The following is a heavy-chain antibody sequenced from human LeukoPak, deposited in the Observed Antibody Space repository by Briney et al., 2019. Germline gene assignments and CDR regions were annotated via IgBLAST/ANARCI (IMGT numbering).Heavy chain of an antibody. V-gene: IGHV4-59*01. D-gene: IGHD2-15*01. CDR1: GGSISSYY. J-gene: IGHJ3*02. CDR2: IYYSGST. Sequence: SETLSLTCTVSGGSISSYYWSWIRQPPGKGLERIGYIYYSGSTNYNPSLKSRVTTSVDSSKNQFSLKLSSVTAADTAVYYCARDSVAVAGDRAFDIWGHGTMVTVSS. CDR3: ARDSVAVAGDRAFDI.